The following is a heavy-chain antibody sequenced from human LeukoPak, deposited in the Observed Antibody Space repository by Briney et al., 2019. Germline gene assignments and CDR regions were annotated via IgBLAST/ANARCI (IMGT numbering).Heavy chain of an antibody. Sequence: SETLSLACTVSGGSISSYYWSWIRQPPGKGLEWIGYIYYSGSTNYNPSLKSRVTISVDTSKNQFSLKLSSVTAADTAVYYCARVGSYYYYYYMDVWGKGTTVTVSS. CDR1: GGSISSYY. CDR2: IYYSGST. J-gene: IGHJ6*03. V-gene: IGHV4-59*01. D-gene: IGHD3-16*01. CDR3: ARVGSYYYYYYMDV.